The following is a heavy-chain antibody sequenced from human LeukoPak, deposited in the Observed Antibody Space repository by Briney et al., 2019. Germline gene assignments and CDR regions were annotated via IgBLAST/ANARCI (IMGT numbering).Heavy chain of an antibody. CDR3: ARVRRVGATPFDY. CDR1: GGSFSGYY. D-gene: IGHD1-26*01. Sequence: PSETLSLTCAVYGGSFSGYYWSWIRQPPGKGLEWIGEINHSGTTNYNPSLKSRVTISADTSKNQFSLKLSSVTAADTAVYYCARVRRVGATPFDYWGQGTLVTVSS. J-gene: IGHJ4*02. V-gene: IGHV4-34*01. CDR2: INHSGTT.